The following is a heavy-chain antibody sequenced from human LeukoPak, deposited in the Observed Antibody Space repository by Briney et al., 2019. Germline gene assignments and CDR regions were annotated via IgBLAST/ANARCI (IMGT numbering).Heavy chain of an antibody. Sequence: KPSETLSLTCTVSGGSISTDHWNWIRQPAGKGLEWIGRIYISGSTNYNPSLKSRVTVSVDPSKNLFPLNLRSVTAADTAVYYCAREGAARPGFDYWGQGTLVTVSS. CDR3: AREGAARPGFDY. CDR2: IYISGST. J-gene: IGHJ4*02. D-gene: IGHD6-6*01. V-gene: IGHV4-4*07. CDR1: GGSISTDH.